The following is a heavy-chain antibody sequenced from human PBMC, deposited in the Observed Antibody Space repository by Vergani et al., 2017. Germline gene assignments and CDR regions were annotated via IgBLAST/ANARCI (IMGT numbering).Heavy chain of an antibody. CDR2: IYYSGST. D-gene: IGHD4-17*01. Sequence: QLQLQESGPGLVNPSETLSLTCTVSGGSISSYYWSWIRQPPGKGLEWIGYIYYSGSTNYNPSLKSRVTISVDTSKNQFSLKLSSVTAADTAVYYCARGGWGTVTTFFHYGMDVWGQGTTVTVSS. CDR3: ARGGWGTVTTFFHYGMDV. V-gene: IGHV4-59*01. CDR1: GGSISSYY. J-gene: IGHJ6*02.